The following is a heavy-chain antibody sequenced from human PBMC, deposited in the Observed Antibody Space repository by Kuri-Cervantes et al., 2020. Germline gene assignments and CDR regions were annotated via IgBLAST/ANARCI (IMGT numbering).Heavy chain of an antibody. D-gene: IGHD3-10*01. CDR1: GGSFSGYY. CDR3: ARNKGFGELGGFDP. Sequence: GSLRLSCAVYGGSFSGYYWSWIRQPPGKGLEWIGYIYYSGTTFSNPSLKSRVTMSVDTSKNQFSLKLSSVTAVDTAVYYCARNKGFGELGGFDPWGQGTLVTVSS. J-gene: IGHJ5*02. CDR2: IYYSGTT. V-gene: IGHV4-34*01.